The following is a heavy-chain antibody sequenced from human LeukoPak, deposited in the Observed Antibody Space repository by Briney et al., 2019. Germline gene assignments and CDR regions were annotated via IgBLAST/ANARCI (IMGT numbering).Heavy chain of an antibody. CDR2: FYHSGSI. D-gene: IGHD5-18*01. CDR1: GGSISSYY. V-gene: IGHV4-59*01. CDR3: ARGPPSLYSYGYEENYYYYMDV. J-gene: IGHJ6*03. Sequence: ASETLSLTCNVSGGSISSYYWSWIRQPPGKGLEWIGHFYHSGSINYSPSLNSRVTISIDTSKKQVSLNLKSVTAADTAVYYCARGPPSLYSYGYEENYYYYMDVWGKGTTVTISS.